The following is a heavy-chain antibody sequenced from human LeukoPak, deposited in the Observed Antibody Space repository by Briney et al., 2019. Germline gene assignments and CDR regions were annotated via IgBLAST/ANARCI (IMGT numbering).Heavy chain of an antibody. CDR1: GFTFSSYA. D-gene: IGHD4-17*01. J-gene: IGHJ4*02. CDR2: ISGSGGST. V-gene: IGHV3-23*01. CDR3: ARGPDDYGKIDY. Sequence: GGSLRLSCAASGFTFSSYAMSWVRQAPGKGLEWVSAISGSGGSTYYADSVKGRSTISRDNSKNTLYLQMNSLRAEDTAVYYCARGPDDYGKIDYWGQGNLVTVSS.